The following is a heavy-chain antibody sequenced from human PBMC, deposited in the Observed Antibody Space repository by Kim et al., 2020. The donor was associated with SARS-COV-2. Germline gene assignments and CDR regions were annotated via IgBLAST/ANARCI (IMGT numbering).Heavy chain of an antibody. CDR3: ARAGVPCALDI. J-gene: IGHJ3*02. D-gene: IGHD2-8*01. Sequence: AATVKGDFTNARENAKNTLYLQMNSVRSEDTAVDYCARAGVPCALDIWGQGTMVTVSS. V-gene: IGHV3-74*01.